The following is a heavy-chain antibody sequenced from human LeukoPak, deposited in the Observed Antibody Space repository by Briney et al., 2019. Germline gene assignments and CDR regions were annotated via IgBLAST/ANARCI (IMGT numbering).Heavy chain of an antibody. D-gene: IGHD1-7*01. V-gene: IGHV1-18*01. Sequence: ASVKVSCRASGDTFTSYGITWVRQAPGQGLEWMGWISTYNGNTNYAQKLQGRVTMTTDTSTSTAYMELRSLKSDDTAVYYCARGRDWNYAFDYWGQGTLVTVSS. J-gene: IGHJ4*02. CDR2: ISTYNGNT. CDR3: ARGRDWNYAFDY. CDR1: GDTFTSYG.